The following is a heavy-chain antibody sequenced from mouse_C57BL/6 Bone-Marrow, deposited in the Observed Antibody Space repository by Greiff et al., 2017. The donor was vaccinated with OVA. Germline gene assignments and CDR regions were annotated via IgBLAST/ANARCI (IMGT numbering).Heavy chain of an antibody. Sequence: EVQGVESGGGLVQPGGSMKLSCVASGFTFSNYWMNWVRQSPEKGLEWVAQIRLKSDNYATHYAESVKGRFTISRDDSKSSVYLQMNNLRAEDTGIYYCTGSGYFGNYYAMDYWGQGTSVTVSS. V-gene: IGHV6-3*01. CDR2: IRLKSDNYAT. J-gene: IGHJ4*01. CDR3: TGSGYFGNYYAMDY. CDR1: GFTFSNYW. D-gene: IGHD2-3*01.